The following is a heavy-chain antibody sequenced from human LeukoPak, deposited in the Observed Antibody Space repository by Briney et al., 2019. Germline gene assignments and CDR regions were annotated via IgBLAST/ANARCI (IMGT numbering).Heavy chain of an antibody. J-gene: IGHJ5*02. Sequence: ASVKVSCKASGYTFTSYGISWVRQAPGQGLEWMGWISAYNGNTNYAQKLQGRVTMTTDTSTSTAYMELRSLRSDDTAVYYCARTYFYGSGGSRWFDPWGQGTLVTVSS. CDR2: ISAYNGNT. CDR1: GYTFTSYG. D-gene: IGHD3-10*01. CDR3: ARTYFYGSGGSRWFDP. V-gene: IGHV1-18*01.